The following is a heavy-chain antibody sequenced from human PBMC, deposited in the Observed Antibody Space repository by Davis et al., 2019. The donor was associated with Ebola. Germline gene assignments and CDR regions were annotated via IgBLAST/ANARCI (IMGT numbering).Heavy chain of an antibody. D-gene: IGHD6-13*01. CDR2: INPNSGGT. V-gene: IGHV1-2*04. CDR3: ARAYSSSYGMDV. Sequence: ASVKVSCKASGYTFTGYYMHWVRQAPGQGLEWMGWINPNSGGTNYAQKFQGWVTMTRDTSISTAYMELSRLRSDDTAVYYCARAYSSSYGMDVWGQGTTVTVSS. CDR1: GYTFTGYY. J-gene: IGHJ6*02.